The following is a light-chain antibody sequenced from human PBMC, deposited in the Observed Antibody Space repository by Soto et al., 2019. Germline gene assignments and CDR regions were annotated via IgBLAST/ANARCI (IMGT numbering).Light chain of an antibody. CDR1: QSVGSR. Sequence: EIVMTQSPDTVSVSPGEGAELSCRASQSVGSRVAWYQQKFGQPPRLLIYETSTRAIGIPARCSGSGSGTDFTLSISSLQAGDVGIYSCQQYHTWPPITFGQGTLLEIK. J-gene: IGKJ5*01. V-gene: IGKV3-15*01. CDR2: ETS. CDR3: QQYHTWPPIT.